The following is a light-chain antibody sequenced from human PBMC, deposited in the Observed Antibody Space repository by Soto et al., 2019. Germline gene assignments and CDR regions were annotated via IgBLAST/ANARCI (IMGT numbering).Light chain of an antibody. V-gene: IGKV3-20*01. CDR2: GAS. Sequence: EIVLTQSPGTLSLSPGERATLSCRASQSVRSNFLAWYQQKPGQAPRLLIYGASNRATGIPDRFSGSGSGTDFTLTITRLEPEDFAMYYCQQYGSSPLTFGGGTKVEIK. CDR1: QSVRSNF. CDR3: QQYGSSPLT. J-gene: IGKJ4*01.